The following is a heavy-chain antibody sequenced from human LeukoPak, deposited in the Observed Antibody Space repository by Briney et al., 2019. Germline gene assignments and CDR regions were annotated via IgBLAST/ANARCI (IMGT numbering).Heavy chain of an antibody. J-gene: IGHJ4*02. D-gene: IGHD3-10*01. CDR1: GFTFSNAW. Sequence: PGGSLRLSCAASGFTFSNAWMSWVRQAPGKGLEWVSVIYSGGSTYYADSVKGRFTISRDNSKNTLYLQMNSLRAEDTAVYYCARDYGSGSYSHFDYWGQGTLVTVSS. V-gene: IGHV3-66*01. CDR3: ARDYGSGSYSHFDY. CDR2: IYSGGST.